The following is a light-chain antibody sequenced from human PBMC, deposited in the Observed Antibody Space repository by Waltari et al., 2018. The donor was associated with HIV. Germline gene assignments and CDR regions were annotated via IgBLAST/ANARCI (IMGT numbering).Light chain of an antibody. CDR3: ATWDDALSAGV. V-gene: IGLV1-51*01. J-gene: IGLJ2*01. Sequence: TISCSGGSSTIGKNYVSWYQQLPGTAPKLLIYDNNERPSGIPDRFAGSKSGTSATLGITGLQTGDEADYYCATWDDALSAGVFGGGTRLTVL. CDR2: DNN. CDR1: SSTIGKNY.